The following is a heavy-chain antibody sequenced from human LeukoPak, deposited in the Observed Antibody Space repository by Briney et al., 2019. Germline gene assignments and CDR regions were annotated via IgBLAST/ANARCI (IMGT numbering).Heavy chain of an antibody. D-gene: IGHD2-15*01. J-gene: IGHJ2*01. V-gene: IGHV4-59*12. CDR3: ARVTVVVVAATLYRYFDL. CDR2: IYYSGTT. Sequence: SETLSLTCTVSGGSISTYYWTWIRQPPGKGLEWIGYIYYSGTTNYNPSLKSRVTISVDTSKNQFSLKLSSVTAADTAVYYCARVTVVVVAATLYRYFDLWGRGTLVTVSS. CDR1: GGSISTYY.